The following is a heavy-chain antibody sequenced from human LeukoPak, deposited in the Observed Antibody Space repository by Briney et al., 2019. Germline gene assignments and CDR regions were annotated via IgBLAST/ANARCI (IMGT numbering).Heavy chain of an antibody. D-gene: IGHD1-14*01. CDR3: VRRAGALNPFDY. CDR1: GYTFIIYG. Sequence: ASVNVSCKASGYTFIIYGISWVRQAPGQGLEWMGWGSGHNGDTNYAQKVQGRVTMTTDTSTSTAYMELRSLRTDDTAVYYCVRRAGALNPFDYWGQGTLVAVSS. J-gene: IGHJ4*02. V-gene: IGHV1-18*01. CDR2: GSGHNGDT.